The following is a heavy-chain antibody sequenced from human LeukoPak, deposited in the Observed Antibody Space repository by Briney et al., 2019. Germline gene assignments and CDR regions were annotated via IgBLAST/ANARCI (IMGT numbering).Heavy chain of an antibody. CDR2: IYSSGST. CDR3: ASTAADYYSYYYYYMDV. V-gene: IGHV4-4*09. Sequence: SETLSLTCSVSGGSISRYYWSWIQQPPGKGLEWIGYIYSSGSTNYNPSLKSRVTISGDTSKNQFSLKLTSVTAADTAVYYCASTAADYYSYYYYYMDVWGKGTTVTVSS. CDR1: GGSISRYY. J-gene: IGHJ6*03. D-gene: IGHD6-13*01.